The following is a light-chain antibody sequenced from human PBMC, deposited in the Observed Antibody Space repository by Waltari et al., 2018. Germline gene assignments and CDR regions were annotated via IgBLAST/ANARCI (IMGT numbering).Light chain of an antibody. CDR3: GTWDSSLSTGV. CDR2: DNN. Sequence: QSVLTQPPSVSAAPGQRVTISCSGSSSNIGKNFLSWYQQFPGTAPKLLIYDNNKRPSGIPARFSGSKSGTSATRDITGLQTGDEADYYCGTWDSSLSTGVFGGGTKVTVL. V-gene: IGLV1-51*01. CDR1: SSNIGKNF. J-gene: IGLJ3*02.